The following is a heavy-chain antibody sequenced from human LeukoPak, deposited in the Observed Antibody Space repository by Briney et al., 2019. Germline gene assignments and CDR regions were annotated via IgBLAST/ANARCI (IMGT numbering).Heavy chain of an antibody. CDR3: ARWYCNSNTCYHMDV. CDR1: AGSISSHY. D-gene: IGHD2/OR15-2a*01. CDR2: IYYSGST. Sequence: SETLSLTCTVSAGSISSHYWSWMRQPPGGGLEWIGYIYYSGSTCYSPSLKSRVTMSVDTSKNQLSLRLSSVTAADTAVYYCARWYCNSNTCYHMDVWGKGTTVTVSS. V-gene: IGHV4-59*11. J-gene: IGHJ6*03.